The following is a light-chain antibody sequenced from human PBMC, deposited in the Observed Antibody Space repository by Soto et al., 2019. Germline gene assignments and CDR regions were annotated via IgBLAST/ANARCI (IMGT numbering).Light chain of an antibody. CDR1: QTLLGRDGNNY. J-gene: IGKJ1*01. CDR3: MQGTHCPPWT. V-gene: IGKV2-30*01. Sequence: DVVMTQSPLSLPVTLGQPASISCRSRQTLLGRDGNNYLNWFQQRPRQSPRRLIYKVSNRDSGVSDRVSVSWSGTNFTLQSSRVEAEYVGIYYFMQGTHCPPWTVGQGTKVEIK. CDR2: KVS.